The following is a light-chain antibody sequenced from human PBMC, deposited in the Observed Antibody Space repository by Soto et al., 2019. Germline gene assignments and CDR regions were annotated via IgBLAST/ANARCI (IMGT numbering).Light chain of an antibody. Sequence: GTSSDIGSYNHVAWYQQFPGKSPKLMIYAVSDRPPGVSDRFSGSKSGITASLTISGLQTEDEADYYCISYTDRQSYLFGTGTKVTVL. CDR1: SSDIGSYNH. CDR3: ISYTDRQSYL. J-gene: IGLJ1*01. V-gene: IGLV2-14*03. CDR2: AVS.